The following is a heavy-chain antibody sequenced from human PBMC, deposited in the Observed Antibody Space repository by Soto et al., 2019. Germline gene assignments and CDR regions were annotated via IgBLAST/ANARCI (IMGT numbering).Heavy chain of an antibody. Sequence: SVKVSCKASGFTFTSSAVQWVRQARGQRLEWIGWIVVGSGNTNYAQKFQERVTITRDMSTSTAYMELSSLRSEDTAVYYCAAEATYYDFWSGYYDMDVWGQGTTVTVSS. V-gene: IGHV1-58*01. CDR2: IVVGSGNT. CDR3: AAEATYYDFWSGYYDMDV. J-gene: IGHJ6*02. CDR1: GFTFTSSA. D-gene: IGHD3-3*01.